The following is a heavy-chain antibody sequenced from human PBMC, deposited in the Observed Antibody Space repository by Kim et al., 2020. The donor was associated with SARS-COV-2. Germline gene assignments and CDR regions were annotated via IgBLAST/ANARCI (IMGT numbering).Heavy chain of an antibody. D-gene: IGHD4-4*01. V-gene: IGHV3-30*18. CDR2: ISYHGINK. CDR3: AKFGADYSNYGADSYYGMDV. Sequence: GGSLRLSCAASGFTFSSYGIHWVRQAPGKGLEWVAVISYHGINKYYADSVKGRFTISRDNSENTLYLQMNSLRPEDTAVYYCAKFGADYSNYGADSYYGMDVWGQGTTVTVSS. J-gene: IGHJ6*02. CDR1: GFTFSSYG.